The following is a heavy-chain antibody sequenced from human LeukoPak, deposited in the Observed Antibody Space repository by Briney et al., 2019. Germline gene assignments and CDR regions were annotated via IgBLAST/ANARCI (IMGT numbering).Heavy chain of an antibody. Sequence: SETLSLTCAVYGGSFSGYYWSWIRQPPGKGLEWIGEINRSGSTNYNPSLKSRVTISVDTSKNQFSLKLSSVTAADTAVYYCARMDIGYCSSTSCYSFDYWGQGTLVTVSS. CDR2: INRSGST. J-gene: IGHJ4*02. CDR1: GGSFSGYY. D-gene: IGHD2-2*01. V-gene: IGHV4-34*01. CDR3: ARMDIGYCSSTSCYSFDY.